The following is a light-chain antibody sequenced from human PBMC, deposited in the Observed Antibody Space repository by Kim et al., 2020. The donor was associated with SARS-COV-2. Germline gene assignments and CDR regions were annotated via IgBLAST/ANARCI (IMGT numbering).Light chain of an antibody. CDR3: NSRDSSGNHYV. V-gene: IGLV3-19*01. CDR1: SLRRYY. J-gene: IGLJ1*01. CDR2: GKN. Sequence: VALGQTVRITCQGDSLRRYYASWYQQKPGQAPVLVIYGKNNRPSGIPDRFSGSSSGNTASLTITGAQAEDEADYYCNSRDSSGNHYVFGTGTKVT.